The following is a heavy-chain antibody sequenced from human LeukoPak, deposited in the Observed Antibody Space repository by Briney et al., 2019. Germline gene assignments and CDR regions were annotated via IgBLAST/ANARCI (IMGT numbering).Heavy chain of an antibody. CDR1: GFTFSSYS. CDR2: ISSSSSYI. V-gene: IGHV3-21*04. Sequence: GGSLRLSCAASGFTFSSYSMNWVRQAPGKGLEWVSSISSSSSYIYYADSVKGRFTISRDNAKNSLYLQMNSLRAEDTAVYYCARDSRVTDAFDIWGQGTTVIVSS. J-gene: IGHJ3*02. D-gene: IGHD2-21*02. CDR3: ARDSRVTDAFDI.